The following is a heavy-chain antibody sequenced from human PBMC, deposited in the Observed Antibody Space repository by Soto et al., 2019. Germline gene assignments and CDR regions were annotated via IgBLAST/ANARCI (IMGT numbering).Heavy chain of an antibody. CDR1: GYSFTSYW. J-gene: IGHJ5*02. CDR2: IYPGDSDT. D-gene: IGHD3-10*01. CDR3: ARGPVLWFGGWDKRPYNWFDP. Sequence: GESLKISCKGSGYSFTSYWIGWVRQMPGKGLEWMGIIYPGDSDTRYSPSFQGQVTISADKSISTAYLQWSSLKAADTAVYYCARGPVLWFGGWDKRPYNWFDPWGQGTLVTVSS. V-gene: IGHV5-51*01.